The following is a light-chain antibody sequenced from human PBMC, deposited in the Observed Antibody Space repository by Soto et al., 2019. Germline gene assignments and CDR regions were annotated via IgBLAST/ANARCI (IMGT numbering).Light chain of an antibody. CDR1: QSVSSK. Sequence: EIVMTQSPATLSVSPWERATLSCRASQSVSSKLAWYQQKPGQPPRLLIYGASTRATGIPARFSGSGSGTEFTLTISSLQSEDFAVYYCQQYSNWPPWTFGQGTKV. CDR3: QQYSNWPPWT. J-gene: IGKJ1*01. V-gene: IGKV3-15*01. CDR2: GAS.